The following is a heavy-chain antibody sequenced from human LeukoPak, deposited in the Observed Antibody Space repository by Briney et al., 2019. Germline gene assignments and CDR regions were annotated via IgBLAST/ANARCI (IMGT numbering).Heavy chain of an antibody. CDR1: GGSFSGYY. D-gene: IGHD3-3*01. V-gene: IGHV4-34*01. CDR2: INHRGST. J-gene: IGHJ6*02. Sequence: SETLSLTCAVYGGSFSGYYWSWIRQPPGKGLEWIGEINHRGSTNYNPSLKSRVTISVDTSKNQFSLKLSSVTAADTAVYYCASSHIDFWSGYYSGPDYYYYYGMDVWGQGTTVTVSS. CDR3: ASSHIDFWSGYYSGPDYYYYYGMDV.